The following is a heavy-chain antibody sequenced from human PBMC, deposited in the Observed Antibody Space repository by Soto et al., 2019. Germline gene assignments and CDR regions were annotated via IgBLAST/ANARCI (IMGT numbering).Heavy chain of an antibody. J-gene: IGHJ6*02. V-gene: IGHV3-15*01. CDR2: IKTEAAGGTS. CDR3: TRVGPGPYYFYFGLDV. CDR1: GFTVQNAW. Sequence: GGLLRLSCAAPGFTVQNAWMTWVRQAPGKGLEWFGRIKTEAAGGTSDFAAPVTDRFTLSRDDSKNTEYLQMNSLKPEDTAVYYCTRVGPGPYYFYFGLDVWGPGTTVTVSS.